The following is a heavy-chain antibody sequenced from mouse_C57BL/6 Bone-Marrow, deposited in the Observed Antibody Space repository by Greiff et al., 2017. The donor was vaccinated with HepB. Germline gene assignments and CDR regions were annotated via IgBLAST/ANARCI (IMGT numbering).Heavy chain of an antibody. J-gene: IGHJ2*01. CDR2: IYPGGGYT. V-gene: IGHV1-63*01. CDR3: ARRDDGYSPYYFGY. CDR1: GYTFTNYW. D-gene: IGHD2-3*01. Sequence: VQLQQPGAELVRPGTSVKMSCKASGYTFTNYWIGWAKQRPGHGLEWIGDIYPGGGYTNYNEKFKGKATLTADKSSSTAYMQFSSLTSEDSAIYYCARRDDGYSPYYFGYWGKGTTLTVSS.